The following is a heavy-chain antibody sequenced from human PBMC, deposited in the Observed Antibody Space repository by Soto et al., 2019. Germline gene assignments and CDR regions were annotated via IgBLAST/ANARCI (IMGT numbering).Heavy chain of an antibody. Sequence: QVQLVQSGAEVKKPGSPVRVSCTASGDTFNFYTISWVRQVPGQGPEWMGKIIPMLGMSNYAQKFQGRVTIMADKSTSTVSMNLSGLTSEDTAVYYCATNYGSGSTHFDYWGPGTLVTVS. J-gene: IGHJ4*02. V-gene: IGHV1-69*02. CDR3: ATNYGSGSTHFDY. CDR2: IIPMLGMS. D-gene: IGHD3-10*01. CDR1: GDTFNFYT.